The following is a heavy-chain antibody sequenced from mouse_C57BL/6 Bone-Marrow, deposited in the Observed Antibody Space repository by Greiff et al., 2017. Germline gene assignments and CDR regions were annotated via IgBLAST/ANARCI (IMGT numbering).Heavy chain of an antibody. D-gene: IGHD2-12*01. J-gene: IGHJ4*01. CDR3: ARYFYAMDY. CDR1: GDTGTSDR. CDR2: IHPNSGST. V-gene: IGHV1-64*01. Sequence: QVQLQQPGAELGKPGASVKLSCKAEGDTGTSDRMHWVKQRTGQGLEWIGMIHPNSGSTNYNEKFKSKATLTVDKSSSTAYMQLSSLTSEDSAVYYCARYFYAMDYWGQGTSVTVSS.